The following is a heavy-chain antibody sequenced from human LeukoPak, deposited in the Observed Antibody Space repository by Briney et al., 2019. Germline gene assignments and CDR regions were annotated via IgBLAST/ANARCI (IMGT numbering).Heavy chain of an antibody. CDR2: ISYDGSNK. J-gene: IGHJ6*02. Sequence: GGSLRLSCAASGFTFSSYGMHWVRQAPGKGLEWVAVISYDGSNKYYADSVKGRFTISRDNSKNTLYLQMNSLRAEDTAVYYCAEDSYGMDVWGQGTTVTVSS. V-gene: IGHV3-30*18. CDR3: AEDSYGMDV. CDR1: GFTFSSYG.